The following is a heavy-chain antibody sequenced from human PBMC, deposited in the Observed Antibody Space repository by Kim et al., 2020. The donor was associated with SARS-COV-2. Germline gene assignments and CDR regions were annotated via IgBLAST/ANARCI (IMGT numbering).Heavy chain of an antibody. J-gene: IGHJ4*02. CDR1: GGSISSSSYY. D-gene: IGHD3-22*01. CDR3: ARDSYDSSGYYPRSLVGIIDY. V-gene: IGHV4-39*07. CDR2: IYYSGST. Sequence: SETLSLTCTVSGGSISSSSYYWGWIRQPPGKGLEWIGSIYYSGSTYYNPSLKSRVTISVDTSKNQFSLKLSSVTAADTAVYYCARDSYDSSGYYPRSLVGIIDYWGQGTLVTVSS.